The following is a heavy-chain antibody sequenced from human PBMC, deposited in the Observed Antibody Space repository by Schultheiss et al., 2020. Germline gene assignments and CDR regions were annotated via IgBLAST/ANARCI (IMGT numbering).Heavy chain of an antibody. D-gene: IGHD6-6*01. CDR1: GFTLSSHG. CDR3: VRGRDSSSYYGMDV. J-gene: IGHJ6*02. Sequence: GGSLRLSCAASGFTLSSHGMHWVRQAPGKGLEWVAVIWYDGSKKYYADSVKGRFTISRDNSKNTLYLQMNSLRAEDTAVYYCVRGRDSSSYYGMDVWAKGPRSPSP. CDR2: IWYDGSKK. V-gene: IGHV3-33*01.